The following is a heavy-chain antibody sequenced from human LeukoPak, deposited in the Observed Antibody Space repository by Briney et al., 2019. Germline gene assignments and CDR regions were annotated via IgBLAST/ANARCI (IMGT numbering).Heavy chain of an antibody. CDR1: GGSISTYY. CDR3: ARGGTEGIAAAGLAPYYFDY. J-gene: IGHJ4*02. Sequence: PSETLSLTCTVSGGSISTYYWSWIRQPPGKGLEWIGYIYYSGSTNYNPSLKSRVTISVDTSKNQFSLKLSSVTAADTAVYYCARGGTEGIAAAGLAPYYFDYWGQGTLVTVSS. CDR2: IYYSGST. D-gene: IGHD6-13*01. V-gene: IGHV4-59*12.